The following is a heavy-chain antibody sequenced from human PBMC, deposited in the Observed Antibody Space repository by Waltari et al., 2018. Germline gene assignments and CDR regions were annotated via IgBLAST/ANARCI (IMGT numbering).Heavy chain of an antibody. J-gene: IGHJ4*02. CDR1: GFTFSSSW. Sequence: EVQLVESGGGLAQPAGYLRLSRAAPGFTFSSSWMTWVGKATGKGVEWVANIKQDGSEKYYVDSVKGRFTISRDNAKNSLYLQMNSLRVEDTAVYYCARISSVTLADNWGQGTLVTVSS. V-gene: IGHV3-7*04. CDR3: ARISSVTLADN. CDR2: IKQDGSEK. D-gene: IGHD6-19*01.